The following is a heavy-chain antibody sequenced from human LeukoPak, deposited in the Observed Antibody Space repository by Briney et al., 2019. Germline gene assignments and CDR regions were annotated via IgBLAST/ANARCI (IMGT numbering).Heavy chain of an antibody. D-gene: IGHD5-18*01. CDR3: ARGVLGYSYGFDY. J-gene: IGHJ4*02. CDR2: IFSGGTT. CDR1: GFTVSSNY. V-gene: IGHV3-53*04. Sequence: GGSLRLSCAASGFTVSSNYMSWVRQAPGKGLEWVSVIFSGGTTYYADSVKGRFTISRHNSENTLCLQMNSLRGEDTAVYYCARGVLGYSYGFDYWGQGTLVTVSS.